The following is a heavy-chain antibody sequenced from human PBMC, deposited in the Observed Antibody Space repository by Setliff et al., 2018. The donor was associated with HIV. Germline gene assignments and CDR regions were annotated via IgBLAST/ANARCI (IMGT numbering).Heavy chain of an antibody. V-gene: IGHV3-30*04. D-gene: IGHD6-6*01. CDR2: VSNDGKNQ. CDR1: GFIFTTYT. Sequence: GESLKISCAASGFIFTTYTMHWVRQGPGKGLEWVALVSNDGKNQFYADSVKGRFTISRDNSGDTLFLQINSLRLEDTGVYFCARGSGLYSSSWRAFDIWGQGRMVT. CDR3: ARGSGLYSSSWRAFDI. J-gene: IGHJ3*02.